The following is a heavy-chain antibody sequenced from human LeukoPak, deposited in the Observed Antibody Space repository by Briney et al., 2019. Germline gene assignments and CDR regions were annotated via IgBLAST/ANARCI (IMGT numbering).Heavy chain of an antibody. D-gene: IGHD2-2*01. CDR1: GFTFSSYG. CDR3: ARGGYCSSTSCAPYYYYGMDV. J-gene: IGHJ6*02. V-gene: IGHV3-33*01. Sequence: GGSLRLSWAASGFTFSSYGMHWVRQAPAKGLEWVAVIWYDGSNKYYADSVKGRFTISRDNSKNTLYLQMNSLRAEDTAVYYCARGGYCSSTSCAPYYYYGMDVWGQGTTVTVSS. CDR2: IWYDGSNK.